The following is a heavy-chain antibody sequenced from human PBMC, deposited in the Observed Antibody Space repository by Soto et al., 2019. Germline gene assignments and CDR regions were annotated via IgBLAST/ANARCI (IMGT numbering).Heavy chain of an antibody. CDR2: TYYRSKWYN. CDR3: ARGGIVATIRAWYFDY. J-gene: IGHJ4*02. D-gene: IGHD5-12*01. V-gene: IGHV6-1*01. CDR1: GDSVSSNSAA. Sequence: PPQTLSLTCAISGDSVSSNSAAWNWIRQSPSRGLEWLGRTYYRSKWYNDYAVSVKSRITINPDTSKNQFSLQLNSVTPEDTAVYYCARGGIVATIRAWYFDYWGQGTLVTVSS.